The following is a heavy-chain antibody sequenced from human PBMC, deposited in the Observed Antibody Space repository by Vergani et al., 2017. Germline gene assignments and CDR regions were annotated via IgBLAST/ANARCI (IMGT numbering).Heavy chain of an antibody. CDR3: VRDSGEYCSSTSCFMEDY. CDR2: IYYSGST. D-gene: IGHD2-2*01. V-gene: IGHV4-30-4*08. Sequence: QVQLQESGPGLVKPSQTLSLTCTVSGGSISSGDYYWSWIRQPPGKGLEWIGYIYYSGSTYYNPSLKSRVTISVDTAKNQFSLKLSSVTAADTAVYYCVRDSGEYCSSTSCFMEDYWGQGTLVTVSS. J-gene: IGHJ4*02. CDR1: GGSISSGDYY.